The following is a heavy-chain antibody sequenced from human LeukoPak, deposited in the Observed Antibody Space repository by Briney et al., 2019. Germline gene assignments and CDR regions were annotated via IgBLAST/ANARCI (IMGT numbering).Heavy chain of an antibody. CDR3: TRDTFGTEDY. Sequence: PRGSLRLSCAASGFTFSRYWMHWVRQAPGKGLVWVSRIGNFGNIISYADSVKGRFTISRDNSKNTLYLQMSSLRVEDTALYYCTRDTFGTEDYWGQGTLVTVSS. J-gene: IGHJ4*02. CDR1: GFTFSRYW. CDR2: IGNFGNII. D-gene: IGHD1-14*01. V-gene: IGHV3-74*01.